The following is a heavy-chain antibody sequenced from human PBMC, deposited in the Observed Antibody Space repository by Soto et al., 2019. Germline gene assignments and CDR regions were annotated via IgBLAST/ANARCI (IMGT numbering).Heavy chain of an antibody. CDR1: GYTFTSYG. D-gene: IGHD5-12*01. V-gene: IGHV1-18*01. CDR2: ISAYNGKT. Sequence: QVQLVQSGGEVKKPGASVKLSCTASGYTFTSYGISWVRQAPGQGLEWMGWISAYNGKTNYAQNVQGRVTMTTATXXRTAYMDLTSLRSDDTAVYYCARGGDVNYYHGMDVWGQGTTVTVSS. CDR3: ARGGDVNYYHGMDV. J-gene: IGHJ6*02.